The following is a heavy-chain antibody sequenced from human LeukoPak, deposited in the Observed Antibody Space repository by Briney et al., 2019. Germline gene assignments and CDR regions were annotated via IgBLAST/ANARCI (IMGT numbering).Heavy chain of an antibody. CDR1: GFTFSSYA. J-gene: IGHJ3*02. CDR2: ISGSGGST. Sequence: GGSLRLSCAASGFTFSSYAMSWVRQAPGKGLEWVSAISGSGGSTYYADSVKGRFTISRDNSKNTLYLQMNSLRAEDTAVYYCARAVVPAAIGWQAFDIWGQGTMVTVSS. CDR3: ARAVVPAAIGWQAFDI. V-gene: IGHV3-23*01. D-gene: IGHD2-2*01.